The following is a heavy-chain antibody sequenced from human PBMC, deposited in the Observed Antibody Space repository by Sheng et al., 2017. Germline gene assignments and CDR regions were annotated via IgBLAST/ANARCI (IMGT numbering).Heavy chain of an antibody. V-gene: IGHV1-46*01. CDR2: INPSGGST. Sequence: QVQLVQSGAEVKKPGASVRISCKASGYTFTHYYIHWVRQAPGRGLEWMGIINPSGGSTIYAPIFQDRVTMKRDTSTSTVYMELSSLTSEDTAVYYCTRDVSDWGQGTLVTVSS. CDR3: TRDVSD. J-gene: IGHJ4*02. CDR1: GYTFTHYY.